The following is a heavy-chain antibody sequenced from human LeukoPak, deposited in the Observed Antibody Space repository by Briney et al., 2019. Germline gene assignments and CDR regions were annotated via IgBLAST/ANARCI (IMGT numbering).Heavy chain of an antibody. V-gene: IGHV3-15*01. D-gene: IGHD5-18*01. Sequence: GGSLRLSCAASGFTFSNAWMSWVRQAPGKGLEWVGRIKSKTDGGTTDYAAPVKGRFTISRDDSKNTLYLQMNSLKTEDTAVYYCTTDATWIQLWLPYDYWGQGALVTVSS. CDR3: TTDATWIQLWLPYDY. CDR2: IKSKTDGGTT. CDR1: GFTFSNAW. J-gene: IGHJ4*02.